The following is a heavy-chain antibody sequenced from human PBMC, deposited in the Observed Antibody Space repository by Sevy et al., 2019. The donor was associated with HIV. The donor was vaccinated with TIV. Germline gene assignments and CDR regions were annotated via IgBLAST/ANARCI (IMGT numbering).Heavy chain of an antibody. CDR2: IYTRGST. V-gene: IGHV4-4*07. CDR3: ARELDLVVVVAATPGAFDY. J-gene: IGHJ4*02. D-gene: IGHD2-15*01. Sequence: AESLSLTCTVSGGSISSYYWSWIRQPAGKGLEWIGRIYTRGSTNYNPSLKSRVTMSVDTSKNQFSLKLSSVTAADTAVYYCARELDLVVVVAATPGAFDYWGQGTLVTVSS. CDR1: GGSISSYY.